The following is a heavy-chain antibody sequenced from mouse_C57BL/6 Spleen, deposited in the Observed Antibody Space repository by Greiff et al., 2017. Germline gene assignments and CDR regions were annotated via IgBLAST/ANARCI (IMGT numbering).Heavy chain of an antibody. CDR3: AYYSKLAGFAY. D-gene: IGHD2-5*01. J-gene: IGHJ3*01. Sequence: VQLQQPGAELVKPGASVKLSCKASGYTFTSYWMQWVKQRPGQGLEWIGEIDPSDSYTNYNQKFKGKATLTVDKSSSTAYMQLSSLTSEDAAVYYCAYYSKLAGFAYWGQGTLVTVSA. CDR2: IDPSDSYT. V-gene: IGHV1-50*01. CDR1: GYTFTSYW.